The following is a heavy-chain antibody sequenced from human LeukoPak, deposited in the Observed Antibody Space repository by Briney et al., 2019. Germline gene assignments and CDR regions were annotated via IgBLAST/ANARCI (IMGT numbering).Heavy chain of an antibody. CDR2: ISSSGGNT. Sequence: WGSLRLSCAASGFTFSNYAMSWVGQAPGKGLEWVSAISSSGGNTYYADSVKGRFTISRDNSKNTLYLQMNSLRAEDTAVYYCAKELRIFLMVNWFDPWGQGTLVTVSS. D-gene: IGHD3-9*01. CDR1: GFTFSNYA. CDR3: AKELRIFLMVNWFDP. V-gene: IGHV3-23*01. J-gene: IGHJ5*02.